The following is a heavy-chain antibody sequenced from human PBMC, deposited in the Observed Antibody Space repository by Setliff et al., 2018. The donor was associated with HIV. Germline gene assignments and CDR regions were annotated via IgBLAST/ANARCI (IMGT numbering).Heavy chain of an antibody. V-gene: IGHV3-33*03. J-gene: IGHJ4*02. CDR1: GFSLGYHG. D-gene: IGHD3-10*01. CDR3: ALLWPFDY. Sequence: PGGSLRLSCAASGFSLGYHGMHWVRQAPGKGLEWVAIIWYDGSNKYYADSVKGRFSISRDNADNSLYLQMDSLRGEDTAIYYCALLWPFDYWGQGALVTVSS. CDR2: IWYDGSNK.